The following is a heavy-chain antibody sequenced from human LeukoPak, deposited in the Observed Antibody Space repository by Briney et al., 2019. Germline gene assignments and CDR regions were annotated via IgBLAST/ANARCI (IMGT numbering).Heavy chain of an antibody. CDR1: RNRFITNW. V-gene: IGHV5-51*01. J-gene: IGHJ4*02. Sequence: GESLQISCRASRNRFITNWIGWVRQMPGKGLEWMGVIYPGDSDTRYSPSFQGQVTMSADKSISTAYLQWSSLKASDSAMYYCGRGGYSGYEFDYWGQGTLVTVSS. CDR3: GRGGYSGYEFDY. CDR2: IYPGDSDT. D-gene: IGHD5-12*01.